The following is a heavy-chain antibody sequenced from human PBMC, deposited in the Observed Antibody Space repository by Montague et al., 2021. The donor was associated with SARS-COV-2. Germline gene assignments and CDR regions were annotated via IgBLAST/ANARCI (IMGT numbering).Heavy chain of an antibody. D-gene: IGHD1-1*01. Sequence: SETLSLTCTVSGDSISSSSYNWGWIRQPPGKGLEWIGSVHYNGRTYYNPSLKSRVTIYVDTSKNQISLRLSSVTAADTAVYYSTRHVHMTWPEPSPDFDYWGQGTLVTVSS. CDR3: TRHVHMTWPEPSPDFDY. J-gene: IGHJ4*02. V-gene: IGHV4-39*01. CDR2: VHYNGRT. CDR1: GDSISSSSYN.